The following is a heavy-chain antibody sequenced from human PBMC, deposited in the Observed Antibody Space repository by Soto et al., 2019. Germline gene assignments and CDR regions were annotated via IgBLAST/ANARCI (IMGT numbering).Heavy chain of an antibody. J-gene: IGHJ6*03. CDR2: IYHSGST. Sequence: SETLSLTCAVSSGSISSSNWWSWVRQPPGKGLEWIGEIYHSGSTNYNPSLKSRVTISVDKSKNQFSLKLSSVTAADTAVYYCARASNNHYYYYMDVWGKGTTVTVSS. CDR3: ARASNNHYYYYMDV. V-gene: IGHV4-4*02. D-gene: IGHD1-20*01. CDR1: SGSISSSNW.